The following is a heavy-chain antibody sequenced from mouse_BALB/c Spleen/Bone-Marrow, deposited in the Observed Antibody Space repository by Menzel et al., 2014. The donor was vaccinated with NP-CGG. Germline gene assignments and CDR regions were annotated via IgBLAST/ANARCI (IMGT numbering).Heavy chain of an antibody. Sequence: EVKLMESGGGLVQPGGSLRLSCATSYFTFTDYYMSWVRQPPGKALEWLGFIRNKANGYTTEYSASVKGRFTISRDNSQSILYLQMNTLRAEDSATYYCARDTYGRDYWGQGTTLTVSS. CDR2: IRNKANGYTT. CDR3: ARDTYGRDY. J-gene: IGHJ2*01. CDR1: YFTFTDYY. V-gene: IGHV7-3*02. D-gene: IGHD1-1*01.